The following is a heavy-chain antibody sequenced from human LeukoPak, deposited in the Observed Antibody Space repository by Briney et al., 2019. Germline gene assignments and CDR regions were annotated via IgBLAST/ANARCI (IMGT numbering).Heavy chain of an antibody. CDR1: GFTFGSHF. V-gene: IGHV3-23*01. CDR3: AKYCSGGCYSGLDY. J-gene: IGHJ4*02. CDR2: ISTGGSK. Sequence: GGSLRLSCAASGFTFGSHFMSRGRQAPGKGLEWVSTISTGGSKYYADSVKGRFTISRDNSKSTLHLQLNGLRAEDTAVYYCAKYCSGGCYSGLDYWGQGTLVTVSS. D-gene: IGHD2-21*01.